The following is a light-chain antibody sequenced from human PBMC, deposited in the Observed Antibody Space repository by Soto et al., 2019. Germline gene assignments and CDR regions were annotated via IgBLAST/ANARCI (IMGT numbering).Light chain of an antibody. CDR3: QQRSNGFT. CDR1: QSVRTS. J-gene: IGKJ4*01. Sequence: EVVLTQSPATLSLSPGERATLSCRASQSVRTSLVWYQQKPGQAPRLLIYDASTRATGVPARFSGSGSGTDFRLTISSLEPEDFAYYYCQQRSNGFTFGGGTKVEI. CDR2: DAS. V-gene: IGKV3-11*01.